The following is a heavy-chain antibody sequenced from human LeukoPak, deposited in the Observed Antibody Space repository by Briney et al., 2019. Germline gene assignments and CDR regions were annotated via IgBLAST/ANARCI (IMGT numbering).Heavy chain of an antibody. CDR2: IRYDGSNK. Sequence: GGSLRLSCAASGFTFSSYGMHWVRQAPGKGLEWVAFIRYDGSNKYYADSVKGRFTISRDNSKNTLYLQMNSLRAEDTAVYYCAKETRTITMIVVAEPHFDYWGQGTLVTVSS. CDR1: GFTFSSYG. D-gene: IGHD3-22*01. V-gene: IGHV3-30*02. CDR3: AKETRTITMIVVAEPHFDY. J-gene: IGHJ4*02.